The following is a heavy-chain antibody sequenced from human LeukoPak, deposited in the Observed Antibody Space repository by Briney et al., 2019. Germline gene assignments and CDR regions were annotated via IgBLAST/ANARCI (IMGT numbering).Heavy chain of an antibody. Sequence: PGGSLRLSCAASGFTFDDYAMHWVRQAAGKGLEWVSLISGDGGSTYYADSVRGRFTISRDNSKNYLYLQVNSLRTEDTALYYCAKDQEEVDYYYGMDVWGQGTTVTVSS. CDR2: ISGDGGST. CDR3: AKDQEEVDYYYGMDV. CDR1: GFTFDDYA. V-gene: IGHV3-43*02. J-gene: IGHJ6*02.